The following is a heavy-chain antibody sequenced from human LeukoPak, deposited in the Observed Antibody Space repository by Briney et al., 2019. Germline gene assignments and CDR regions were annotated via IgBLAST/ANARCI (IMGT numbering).Heavy chain of an antibody. CDR1: GGSISSYY. V-gene: IGHV4-59*01. D-gene: IGHD6-13*01. CDR2: IYYSGST. CDR3: ARGVAAAATPDY. Sequence: SETLSLTCTVSGGSISSYYWSWIRQPPGKGLEWIGYIYYSGSTNYNPSLKSRVTISVDTSKNQFSLKLSSVTAADTAVYYCARGVAAAATPDYWGQGTLVTVSS. J-gene: IGHJ4*02.